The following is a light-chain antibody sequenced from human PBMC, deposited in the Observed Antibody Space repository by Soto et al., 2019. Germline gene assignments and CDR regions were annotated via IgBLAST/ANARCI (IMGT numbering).Light chain of an antibody. Sequence: DIQMTQSPSSLSASIGDRVTITCRASQTISTYLNWYQQKPGKAPKLLIYAASSLQSGVPSRFSGSGSGTDFTLTISSLQPEDFATYCCQQSHSSPWTFGQGTKVEIK. CDR1: QTISTY. V-gene: IGKV1-39*01. CDR3: QQSHSSPWT. CDR2: AAS. J-gene: IGKJ1*01.